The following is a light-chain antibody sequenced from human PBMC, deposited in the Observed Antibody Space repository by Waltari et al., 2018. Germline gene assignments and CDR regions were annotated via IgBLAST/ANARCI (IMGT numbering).Light chain of an antibody. CDR3: QAGDGSTVV. V-gene: IGLV3-1*01. CDR2: RET. CDR1: NLGDQY. J-gene: IGLJ2*01. Sequence: SYELTQPPSVSVSPGQTASISCSGDNLGDQYSSWYQQKPGPSPVLVISRETMRPSGIPERFSGSNSGNTATLTISATQPLDEADYFCQAGDGSTVVFGGGTKLTVL.